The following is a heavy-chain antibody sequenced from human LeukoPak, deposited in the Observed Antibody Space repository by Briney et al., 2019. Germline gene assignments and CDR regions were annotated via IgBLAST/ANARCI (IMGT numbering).Heavy chain of an antibody. CDR1: GFSLSASGVA. CDR2: IDWDDDK. V-gene: IGHV2-70*11. CDR3: ARIRRDGYNTYYYGMDV. D-gene: IGHD5-24*01. Sequence: SGPTLVNPTQTLTLTCTFSGFSLSASGVAVGWIRQPPGKALEWLARIDWDDDKYYSTSLKTRLTISKDTSKNQVVLTMTNMDPVDTATYYCARIRRDGYNTYYYGMDVWGQGTTVTVSS. J-gene: IGHJ6*02.